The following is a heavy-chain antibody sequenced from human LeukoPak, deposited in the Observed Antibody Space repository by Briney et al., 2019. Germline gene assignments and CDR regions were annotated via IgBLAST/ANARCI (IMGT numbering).Heavy chain of an antibody. CDR3: ARSFTMVRGLYFDY. J-gene: IGHJ4*02. V-gene: IGHV3-66*01. D-gene: IGHD3-10*01. CDR1: GFTVSSNY. CDR2: IYSGGST. Sequence: GGSLRLSCAASGFTVSSNYMSWVRQAPGKGLEWVSVIYSGGSTYYADSVKGRFTISRDNSKNTLYLQMNSLRAEDTAVYYCARSFTMVRGLYFDYWGQGTLVTVSS.